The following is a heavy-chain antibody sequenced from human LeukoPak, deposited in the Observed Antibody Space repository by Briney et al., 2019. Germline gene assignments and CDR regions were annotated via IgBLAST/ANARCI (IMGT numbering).Heavy chain of an antibody. Sequence: PSETLSLSCNVSGDSVSSGNWTWIRQSPAKGLEWIGFIYDNGVTDYNPSLKSRLIIFLDTSKNHFSMYLWTVSAADSAIYYCAGGGHRYSRDWGQGSLVIVSS. V-gene: IGHV4-59*02. D-gene: IGHD2-15*01. CDR1: GDSVSSGN. CDR2: IYDNGVT. CDR3: AGGGHRYSRD. J-gene: IGHJ1*01.